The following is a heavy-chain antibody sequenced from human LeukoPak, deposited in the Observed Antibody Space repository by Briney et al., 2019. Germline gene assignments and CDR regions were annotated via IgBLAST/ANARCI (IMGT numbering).Heavy chain of an antibody. D-gene: IGHD3-10*01. CDR1: GFTFSGSA. CDR3: TRRDYYGSGSYYNDY. Sequence: GGSLRLSCAASGFTFSGSAMHWVRQASGKGLEWVGRIRSKANSYATAYAASVKGRFTTSRDDSKNTAYLQMNSLKTEDTAVYYCTRRDYYGSGSYYNDYWGQGTLVTVSS. V-gene: IGHV3-73*01. CDR2: IRSKANSYAT. J-gene: IGHJ4*02.